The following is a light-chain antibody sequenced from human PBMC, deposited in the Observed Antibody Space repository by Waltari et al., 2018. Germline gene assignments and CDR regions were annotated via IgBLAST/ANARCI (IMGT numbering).Light chain of an antibody. Sequence: QSVLTQPPSVSGAPGQRVTISCTGSSSNIGAGYDVHWYQQLPGTAPKLLIYGNGHRPHGVADRCSGSKPGTSASLAITGLQAEEEADYYCQSYDSSLSGWVFGGGTKLTVL. CDR2: GNG. CDR3: QSYDSSLSGWV. CDR1: SSNIGAGYD. V-gene: IGLV1-40*01. J-gene: IGLJ3*02.